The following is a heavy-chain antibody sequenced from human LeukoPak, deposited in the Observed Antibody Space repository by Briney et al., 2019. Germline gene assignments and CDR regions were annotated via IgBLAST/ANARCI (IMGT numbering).Heavy chain of an antibody. CDR2: INPFSDAR. D-gene: IGHD1-1*01. V-gene: IGHV1-2*02. CDR3: ATSTITHTRDP. Sequence: ASVKVSCKLSEYTFSDFYSNWVRQAPGQGLEWMAWINPFSDARSYAQKFQGRVTMTWDMSTTTVFMELSRLRSDDTAVYYCATSTITHTRDPWGQGTLVTVSS. CDR1: EYTFSDFY. J-gene: IGHJ5*02.